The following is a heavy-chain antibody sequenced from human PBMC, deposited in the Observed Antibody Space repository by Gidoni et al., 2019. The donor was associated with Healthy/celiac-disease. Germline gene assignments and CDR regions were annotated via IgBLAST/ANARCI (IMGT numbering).Heavy chain of an antibody. V-gene: IGHV4-34*01. J-gene: IGHJ4*02. CDR3: ARVRIQLWFVDY. D-gene: IGHD5-18*01. CDR2: INHSGST. Sequence: QVQLQQWGAGLLKPSETLSLTCAVYGGSFSGYYWSWIRQPPGKGLEWIGEINHSGSTNSNPSLKSRVTISVDTSKNHFSLKLSSVTAADTAVYSGARVRIQLWFVDYWGQGTLVTVSS. CDR1: GGSFSGYY.